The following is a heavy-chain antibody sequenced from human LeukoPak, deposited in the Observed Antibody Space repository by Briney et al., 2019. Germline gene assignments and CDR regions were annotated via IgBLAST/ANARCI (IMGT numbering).Heavy chain of an antibody. CDR2: INPKSGGT. CDR1: GYTFTGHL. V-gene: IGHV1-2*02. Sequence: ASVKVSCKASGYTFTGHLIHWVRQAPGQRLEWMGWINPKSGGTTYAQKFQGRVTMTRDTSTSTVYMDLSSLRSDDTAVHFCAREREGLYDILTGYFAYWGQGTLVTVSS. CDR3: AREREGLYDILTGYFAY. D-gene: IGHD3-9*01. J-gene: IGHJ4*02.